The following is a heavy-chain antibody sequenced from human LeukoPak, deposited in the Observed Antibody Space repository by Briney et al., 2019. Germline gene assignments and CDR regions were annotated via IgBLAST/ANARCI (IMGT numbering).Heavy chain of an antibody. CDR3: ARADYGDLHFDY. D-gene: IGHD4-17*01. Sequence: SETLSLTCTVSGGSISSYYWSWIRQPPGKGLEWIGYIYYSGSTNYNPSLKSRVTILVDTSKNQFSLKLSSVTAADTAVYYCARADYGDLHFDYWGQGTLVTVSS. J-gene: IGHJ4*02. V-gene: IGHV4-59*01. CDR2: IYYSGST. CDR1: GGSISSYY.